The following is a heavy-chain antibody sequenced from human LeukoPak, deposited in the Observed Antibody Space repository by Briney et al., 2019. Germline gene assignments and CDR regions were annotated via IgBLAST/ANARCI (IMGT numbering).Heavy chain of an antibody. CDR3: AEGYSGYDYPPPYYFDY. J-gene: IGHJ4*02. CDR2: ISGSGGST. CDR1: GFTFSSYA. Sequence: GGSPRLSCAASGFTFSSYAMSWVRQAPGKGLEWVSAISGSGGSTYYADSVKGRFTISRDNSKNTLYLQMNSLRAEDTAVYYCAEGYSGYDYPPPYYFDYWGQGTLVTVSS. D-gene: IGHD5-12*01. V-gene: IGHV3-23*01.